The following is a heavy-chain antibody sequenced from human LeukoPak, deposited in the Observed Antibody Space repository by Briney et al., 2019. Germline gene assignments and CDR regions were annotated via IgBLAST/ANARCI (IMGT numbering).Heavy chain of an antibody. CDR3: TRVGYIDEGIDY. CDR2: IKQDGSKK. J-gene: IGHJ4*02. V-gene: IGHV3-7*04. Sequence: GGSLRLSCAASGFTFSSYAMSWVRQAPGKGLEWVANIKQDGSKKSYVDSVKGRFTISRDNAKNSLYLQMNSLRAVDTAIYYCTRVGYIDEGIDYWGQGTLVTVSS. D-gene: IGHD5-24*01. CDR1: GFTFSSYA.